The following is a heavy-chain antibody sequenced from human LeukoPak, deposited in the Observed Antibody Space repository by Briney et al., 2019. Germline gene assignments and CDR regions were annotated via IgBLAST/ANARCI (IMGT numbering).Heavy chain of an antibody. CDR1: GYSISSGYY. D-gene: IGHD3-9*01. J-gene: IGHJ5*02. CDR2: IYHSGST. CDR3: ARHRGAQLRYFDWLSWFDP. Sequence: SETLSLTCAVSGYSISSGYYWGWIRQPPGKGLEWIGSIYHSGSTYCNPSLKSRVTISVDTSKNQSSLKLSSVTAADTAVYYCARHRGAQLRYFDWLSWFDPWGQGTLVTVSS. V-gene: IGHV4-38-2*01.